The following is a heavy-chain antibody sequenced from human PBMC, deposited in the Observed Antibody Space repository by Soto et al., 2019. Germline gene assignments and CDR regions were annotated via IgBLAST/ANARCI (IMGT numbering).Heavy chain of an antibody. V-gene: IGHV1-69*06. CDR1: GGTFSSYA. J-gene: IGHJ4*02. D-gene: IGHD3-10*01. Sequence: SVKVSCKASGGTFSSYAISWVRQAPGQGLEWMGGIIPIFGTANYAQKFQGRATITADKSTSTAYIELSSLRSEDTAVYYCARCPQHCITSSPCCLFFDYWGQGTLVTSP. CDR2: IIPIFGTA. CDR3: ARCPQHCITSSPCCLFFDY.